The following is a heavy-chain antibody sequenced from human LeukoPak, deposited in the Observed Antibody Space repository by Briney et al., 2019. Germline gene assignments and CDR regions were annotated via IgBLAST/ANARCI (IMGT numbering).Heavy chain of an antibody. CDR3: ARDLNSRAYYDFWSGYSDPNWFDP. D-gene: IGHD3-3*01. J-gene: IGHJ5*02. CDR1: GGSISSYY. Sequence: PSETLSLTCTVSGGSISSYYWSWIRQPAGKGLEWIGRIYTSGSTNYNPSLESRVTMSVDTSKNQFSLKLSSVTAADTAVYYCARDLNSRAYYDFWSGYSDPNWFDPWGQGTLVTVSS. V-gene: IGHV4-4*07. CDR2: IYTSGST.